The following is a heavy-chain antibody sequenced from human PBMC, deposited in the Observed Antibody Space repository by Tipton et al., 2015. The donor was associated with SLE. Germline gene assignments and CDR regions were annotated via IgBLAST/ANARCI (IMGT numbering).Heavy chain of an antibody. CDR1: GYTFTSYY. CDR2: INPSGGST. V-gene: IGHV1-46*01. Sequence: QLVQSGPEVKKPGASVKVSCKASGYTFTSYYMHWVRQAPGQGLEWMGIINPSGGSTSYAQKLQGRVTMTTDTSTSTAYMELRSLRSDDTAVYYCARDGWVVPAADYFDYWGQGTLVTVSS. CDR3: ARDGWVVPAADYFDY. J-gene: IGHJ4*02. D-gene: IGHD2-2*01.